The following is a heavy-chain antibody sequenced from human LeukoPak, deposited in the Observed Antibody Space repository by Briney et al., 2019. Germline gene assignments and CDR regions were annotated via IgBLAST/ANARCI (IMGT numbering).Heavy chain of an antibody. V-gene: IGHV3-30-3*01. J-gene: IGHJ4*02. D-gene: IGHD3-22*01. CDR1: GFTFSSYA. Sequence: GGSLRLSCAASGFTFSSYAMHWVRQAPGKGLEWVAVISYDGSNKYYADSVKGRFTISRDNSKNTLYLQMNSLRAEDTAVYYCARGSVGMVYYYDSSGYRDFDYWGQGTLVTVSS. CDR3: ARGSVGMVYYYDSSGYRDFDY. CDR2: ISYDGSNK.